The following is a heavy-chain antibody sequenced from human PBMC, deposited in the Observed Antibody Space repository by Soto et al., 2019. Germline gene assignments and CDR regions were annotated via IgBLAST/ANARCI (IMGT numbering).Heavy chain of an antibody. CDR1: GYTFTSYS. CDR2: ISPYNRNT. J-gene: IGHJ4*02. Sequence: ASVKVSGKASGYTFTSYSIIWVRQAPGQGLEWMGWISPYNRNTHHTQKLQGRVTLTTDTSTTTAYMELRSLRSDDTAVYYCARLQWELLGGYYFDYWGQGTPVTVSS. CDR3: ARLQWELLGGYYFDY. V-gene: IGHV1-18*04. D-gene: IGHD1-26*01.